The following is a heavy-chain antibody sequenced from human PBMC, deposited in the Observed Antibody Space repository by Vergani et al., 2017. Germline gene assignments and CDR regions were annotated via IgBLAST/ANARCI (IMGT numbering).Heavy chain of an antibody. J-gene: IGHJ4*02. CDR2: IQKDGIDK. CDR1: GFSFITYG. CDR3: VKDHPVFDE. Sequence: QVQLVESGGGVVQHGESLRHSCAASGFSFITYGLHRVRQAPGKGLVWVAFIQKDGIDKFYADSVMGRFTISRDISKNTLYLEMNSLSAEDTALYHCVKDHPVFDEWGRGTLVSVS. V-gene: IGHV3-30*02.